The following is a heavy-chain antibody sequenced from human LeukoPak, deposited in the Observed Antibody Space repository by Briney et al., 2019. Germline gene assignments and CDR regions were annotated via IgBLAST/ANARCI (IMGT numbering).Heavy chain of an antibody. J-gene: IGHJ4*02. CDR1: GCTFSSYW. V-gene: IGHV3-7*01. CDR3: AREVWFGALLPDY. Sequence: GGSLRLSCAASGCTFSSYWMSWVRQAPGKGPEWVANIKQDGSEKYYVDSVKGRFTSSRDNAKNSLYLQMNSLRAEDTAEYYCAREVWFGALLPDYWGQGTLVTVSS. CDR2: IKQDGSEK. D-gene: IGHD3-10*01.